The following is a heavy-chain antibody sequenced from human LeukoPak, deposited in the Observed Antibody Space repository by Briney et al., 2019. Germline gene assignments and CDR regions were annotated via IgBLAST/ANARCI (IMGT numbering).Heavy chain of an antibody. CDR1: GGTFSSYA. CDR2: IIPILGIA. J-gene: IGHJ4*02. D-gene: IGHD6-19*01. Sequence: ASVKVSCKASGGTFSSYAISWVRQAPGQGLEWMGRIIPILGIANYAQKFQGRVTITADKSTSTAYMELSSLRSEDTAVYYCATGMLLAVAGPPDYWGQGTLVTVSS. V-gene: IGHV1-69*04. CDR3: ATGMLLAVAGPPDY.